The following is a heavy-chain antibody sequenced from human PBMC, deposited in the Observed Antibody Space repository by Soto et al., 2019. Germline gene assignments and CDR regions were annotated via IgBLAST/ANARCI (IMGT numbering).Heavy chain of an antibody. D-gene: IGHD6-19*01. CDR3: AKEKAAVAGNFDY. V-gene: IGHV3-30*18. CDR2: ISYDGSNK. CDR1: GFTFSSYG. Sequence: GGSLRLSCAASGFTFSSYGMHWVRQAPGKGLEWVAVISYDGSNKYYADSVKGRFTISRDNSKNTLYLQMNSLRAEDTAVYYCAKEKAAVAGNFDYWGQGTLVTVSS. J-gene: IGHJ4*02.